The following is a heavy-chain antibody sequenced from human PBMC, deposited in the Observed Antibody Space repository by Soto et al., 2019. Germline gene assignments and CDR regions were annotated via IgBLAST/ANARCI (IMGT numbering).Heavy chain of an antibody. Sequence: EVQLVESGGGLVQPGRSLRLSCAASGFTFDDYAMHWVRQAPGKGLEWVSGISWNSGSIGYADSVKGRFTTSRDNAKNSLYLQMNSLRAEDTALYYCAKDRTAIAVAGTGWFDPWGQGTLVTVSS. CDR3: AKDRTAIAVAGTGWFDP. J-gene: IGHJ5*02. CDR2: ISWNSGSI. CDR1: GFTFDDYA. D-gene: IGHD6-19*01. V-gene: IGHV3-9*01.